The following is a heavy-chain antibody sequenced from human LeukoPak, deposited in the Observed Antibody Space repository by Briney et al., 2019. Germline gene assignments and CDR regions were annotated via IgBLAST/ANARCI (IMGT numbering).Heavy chain of an antibody. J-gene: IGHJ5*02. CDR3: ARVIGATWFDP. Sequence: GGPLRLSCSASGFTLSSHAMHWVRQAPGKALEYVSAISYNGGSTYYADSVKGRFTISRDNSKNTLYLQMKSLRAEDTAVYYCARVIGATWFDPWGQGTLVTVSS. D-gene: IGHD2-15*01. CDR2: ISYNGGST. CDR1: GFTLSSHA. V-gene: IGHV3-64*04.